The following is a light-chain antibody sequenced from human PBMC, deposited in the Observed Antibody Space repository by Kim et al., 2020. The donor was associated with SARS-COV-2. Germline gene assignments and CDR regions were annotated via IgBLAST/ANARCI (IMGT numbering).Light chain of an antibody. Sequence: SPGERATLTCRASQSVSSSYLAWYQQKPGQAPRLLIYGASTRATGIPDRFSGSGSGTDFTLTISRLEPEDFAVYYCQQYGSSPLTFGGGTKVDIK. CDR1: QSVSSSY. J-gene: IGKJ4*01. CDR3: QQYGSSPLT. V-gene: IGKV3-20*01. CDR2: GAS.